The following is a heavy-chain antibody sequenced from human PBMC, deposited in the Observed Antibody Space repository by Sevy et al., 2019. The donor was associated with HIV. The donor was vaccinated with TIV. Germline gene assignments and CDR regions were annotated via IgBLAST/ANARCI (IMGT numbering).Heavy chain of an antibody. Sequence: TSVKVSCKASGGTFSSYGISWVRQAPGQGLEWMGGIIPILDTVNYAQKFQGRVTITADESTKTAYMELSSLRSEDTAVYYCARGGGNGWYYFDYWGQETLVTVSS. J-gene: IGHJ4*02. CDR2: IIPILDTV. CDR3: ARGGGNGWYYFDY. D-gene: IGHD6-19*01. V-gene: IGHV1-69*13. CDR1: GGTFSSYG.